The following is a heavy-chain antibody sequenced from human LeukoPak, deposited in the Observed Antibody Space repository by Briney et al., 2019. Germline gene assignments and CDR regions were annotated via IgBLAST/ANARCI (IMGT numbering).Heavy chain of an antibody. D-gene: IGHD3-10*01. J-gene: IGHJ4*02. CDR2: ITASGGST. CDR1: GFTFNNYA. V-gene: IGHV3-23*01. Sequence: RTGGSLRLSCASSGFTFNNYAMTWVRQAPGKGLEWVSSITASGGSTYCADSVKGRFTISRDNSKNTLYLQMSSLRAEDTAVYYCARDYPSSELVTIFDYWGQGTLVTVSS. CDR3: ARDYPSSELVTIFDY.